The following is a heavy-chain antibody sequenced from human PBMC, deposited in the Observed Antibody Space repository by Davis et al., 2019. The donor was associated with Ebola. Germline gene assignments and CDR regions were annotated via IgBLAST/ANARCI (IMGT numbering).Heavy chain of an antibody. D-gene: IGHD1-1*01. CDR3: ARGHDLILYGMDV. Sequence: PGGSLRLSCAASGVTFSNAWMSWVRQAPGKGLEWVATIKQDGSEKSYVDSVKGRFTISRDNAKNSLYLQLNNLRSEDTAVYHCARGHDLILYGMDVWGKGTTVTVSS. V-gene: IGHV3-7*03. CDR1: GVTFSNAW. CDR2: IKQDGSEK. J-gene: IGHJ6*04.